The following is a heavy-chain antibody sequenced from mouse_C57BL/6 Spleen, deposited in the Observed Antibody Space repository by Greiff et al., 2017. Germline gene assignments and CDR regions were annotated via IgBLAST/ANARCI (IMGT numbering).Heavy chain of an antibody. V-gene: IGHV14-4*01. CDR3: TTLYYGGRAY. Sequence: VQLQQSGAELVRPGASVKLSCTASGFNIKDDYMHWVKQRPEQGLEWIGWIDPENGDTEYASKFQGKATITADTSSNTAYLQLSSLTSEDTAVYYCTTLYYGGRAYWGQGTLVTVSA. CDR1: GFNIKDDY. J-gene: IGHJ3*01. D-gene: IGHD1-1*02. CDR2: IDPENGDT.